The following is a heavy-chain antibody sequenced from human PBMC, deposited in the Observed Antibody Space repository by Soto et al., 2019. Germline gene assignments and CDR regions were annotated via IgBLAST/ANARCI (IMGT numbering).Heavy chain of an antibody. CDR2: IDWDDDK. CDR1: GFSLNTNGVS. J-gene: IGHJ3*02. CDR3: ARNPIWDYGDPRNAFDI. D-gene: IGHD4-17*01. Sequence: SGPTLVNPTQTLTLTCTLSGFSLNTNGVSVNWIRQPPGKALEWLARIDWDDDKYYNSSLKTRLTISRDSSRNQVVLTMTNMDPVDTGTYFCARNPIWDYGDPRNAFDIWGQGTSVTVSS. V-gene: IGHV2-70*12.